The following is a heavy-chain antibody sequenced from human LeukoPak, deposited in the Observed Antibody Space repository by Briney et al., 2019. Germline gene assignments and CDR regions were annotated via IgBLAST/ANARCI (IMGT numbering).Heavy chain of an antibody. CDR2: IYTSGST. Sequence: PSETLSLTCTVSGGSISSYYWSWIRQPAGKGLEWIGRIYTSGSTNYSPSLKSRVTMSVDTSKNRFSLKLSSVTAADTAVYYCARSPWTVSAFDIWGQGTMVTVSS. D-gene: IGHD1-1*01. V-gene: IGHV4-4*07. CDR3: ARSPWTVSAFDI. J-gene: IGHJ3*02. CDR1: GGSISSYY.